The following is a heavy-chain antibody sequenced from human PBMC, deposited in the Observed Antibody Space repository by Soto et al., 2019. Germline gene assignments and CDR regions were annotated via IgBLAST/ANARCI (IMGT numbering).Heavy chain of an antibody. CDR3: ARERSVEMATIHAFDI. J-gene: IGHJ3*02. Sequence: QVQLQESGPGLVKPPETLSLTCTVSGGSVSSGSYYWSWIRQSPGKGLEWIGYIYYSGSTNYNPSLKSRVTISVDTSKNQFSLKLSSVTAADTAVYYCARERSVEMATIHAFDIWGQGTMVTVSS. CDR2: IYYSGST. D-gene: IGHD5-12*01. V-gene: IGHV4-61*01. CDR1: GGSVSSGSYY.